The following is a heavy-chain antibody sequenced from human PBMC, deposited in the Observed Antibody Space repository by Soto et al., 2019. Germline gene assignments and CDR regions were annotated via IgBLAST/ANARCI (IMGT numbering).Heavy chain of an antibody. CDR3: AKDRMAVVSYGPNFGY. Sequence: PGGSLRLSCAASGFTFSSYAMSWVRQAPGKGLEWVSAISGSGGSTYYADSVKGRFTISRDNSKNTLYLQMNSLRAEDTAVYYCAKDRMAVVSYGPNFGYWGQGTLVTVSS. V-gene: IGHV3-23*01. J-gene: IGHJ4*02. D-gene: IGHD5-18*01. CDR1: GFTFSSYA. CDR2: ISGSGGST.